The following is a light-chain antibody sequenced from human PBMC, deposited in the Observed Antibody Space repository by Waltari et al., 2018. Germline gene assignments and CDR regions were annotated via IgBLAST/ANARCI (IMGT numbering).Light chain of an antibody. CDR1: SGHTSNI. V-gene: IGLV4-69*01. J-gene: IGLJ3*02. CDR2: VNSEGSH. Sequence: QLLLLQSPSASASLGSSVKLTCTLSSGHTSNITAWHQQQPEKGPSYLMKVNSEGSHSKGDEIPDRFSGSSSGAGRYLTFSSVQSEDEADCYCQTGGHGTWVFGGGTKLTVL. CDR3: QTGGHGTWV.